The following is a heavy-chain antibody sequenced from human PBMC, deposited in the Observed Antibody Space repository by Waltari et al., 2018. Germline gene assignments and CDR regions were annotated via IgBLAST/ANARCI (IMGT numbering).Heavy chain of an antibody. D-gene: IGHD1-26*01. V-gene: IGHV4-38-2*02. CDR1: GYSISSGYY. J-gene: IGHJ5*02. CDR3: ARDRSEGGTNPAGWFDP. Sequence: QVQLQESGPGLVKPSETLSLTCAVSGYSISSGYYWGWIRQPPGKGLEWIGSIYHSGSTYYNPTRKSRVTISVDTSKNQFSLKLSSVTAADTAVYYCARDRSEGGTNPAGWFDPWGQGTLVTVSS. CDR2: IYHSGST.